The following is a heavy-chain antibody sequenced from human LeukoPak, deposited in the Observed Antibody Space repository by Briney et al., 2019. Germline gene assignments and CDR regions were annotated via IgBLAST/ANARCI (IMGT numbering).Heavy chain of an antibody. D-gene: IGHD3-3*01. Sequence: SGTLSLICGVSGGSIGSTNWWTWIRQPPGKGLEWIGEVHLDGRTNYNPSLESRLTMSVDLSENHISLKLTSVTAADTAVYYWAREGGFYRPLDYTGQGTLVTVSS. J-gene: IGHJ4*02. CDR2: VHLDGRT. CDR3: AREGGFYRPLDY. V-gene: IGHV4-4*02. CDR1: GGSIGSTNW.